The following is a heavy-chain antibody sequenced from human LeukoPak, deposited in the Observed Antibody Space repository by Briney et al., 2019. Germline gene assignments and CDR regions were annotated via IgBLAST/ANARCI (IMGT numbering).Heavy chain of an antibody. J-gene: IGHJ4*02. CDR3: ARDVHGGAFDY. D-gene: IGHD1-1*01. V-gene: IGHV3-7*01. Sequence: GGSLRLSCAASGFTFSSYWMNWVRQAPGKGLEWVANINQDGSAKYYVDSVKGRFTFSRDNTMNSLFLQMNSLRAEDTAVYYCARDVHGGAFDYWGQGTLVTVSS. CDR2: INQDGSAK. CDR1: GFTFSSYW.